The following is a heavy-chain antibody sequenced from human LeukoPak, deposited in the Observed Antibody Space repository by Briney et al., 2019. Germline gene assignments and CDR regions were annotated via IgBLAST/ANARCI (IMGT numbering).Heavy chain of an antibody. J-gene: IGHJ4*02. V-gene: IGHV1-2*02. CDR3: ARGENIVATPSPY. CDR2: INPNSGGT. CDR1: GYTFTGYY. D-gene: IGHD5-12*01. Sequence: ASVKVSCKASGYTFTGYYMHWVRQAPGQGLEWMGWINPNSGGTNYAQKFQGRVTMTRDTSISTAYMELSRLRSDDTAVYYCARGENIVATPSPYWGQGTLVTVSS.